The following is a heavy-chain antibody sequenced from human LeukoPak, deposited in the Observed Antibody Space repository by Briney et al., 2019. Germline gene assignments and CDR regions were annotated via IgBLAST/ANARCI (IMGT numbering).Heavy chain of an antibody. CDR2: INTINGHP. Sequence: GASVKVSCKASGYTFTNYTLNWVRQAPGQGLEWMGWINTINGHPTYAQGFTGRFVFSLDTSVSTAYLQISSLKAEDTAVYYCARYYYDSSGYSKFDYWGQGTLVTVSS. J-gene: IGHJ4*02. CDR1: GYTFTNYT. V-gene: IGHV7-4-1*02. CDR3: ARYYYDSSGYSKFDY. D-gene: IGHD3-22*01.